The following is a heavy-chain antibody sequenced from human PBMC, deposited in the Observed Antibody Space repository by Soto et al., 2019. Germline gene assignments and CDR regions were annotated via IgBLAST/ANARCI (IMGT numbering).Heavy chain of an antibody. D-gene: IGHD2-2*02. CDR2: ISSSSYI. Sequence: GGSLRLSCAASGFTFSSYSMNWVRQAPGKGLEWVSSISSSSYIYSADSVKGRFTISRDNAKNSLYLQMNSLRAEDTAVYYCASGPYCSSTSCYTKYYFDYWGQGTLVTVSS. V-gene: IGHV3-21*01. J-gene: IGHJ4*02. CDR3: ASGPYCSSTSCYTKYYFDY. CDR1: GFTFSSYS.